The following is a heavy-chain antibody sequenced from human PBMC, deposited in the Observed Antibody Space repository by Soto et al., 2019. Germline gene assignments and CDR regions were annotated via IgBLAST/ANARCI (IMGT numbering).Heavy chain of an antibody. Sequence: EVRLVESGGGLVQPGGSLKLSCAASGFVFKDSSIHWVRQASGKGLEWVGRIRDRAYDYATAYAASVTGRFTISRDDSTNTAYLQMNSLETEDTAVYYCTRLISAAQDYWGQGTLVTVSS. CDR2: IRDRAYDYAT. J-gene: IGHJ4*02. CDR1: GFVFKDSS. D-gene: IGHD3-16*02. CDR3: TRLISAAQDY. V-gene: IGHV3-73*01.